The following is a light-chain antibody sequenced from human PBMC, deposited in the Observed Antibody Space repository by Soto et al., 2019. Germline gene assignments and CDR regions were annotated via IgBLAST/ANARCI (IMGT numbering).Light chain of an antibody. Sequence: DIQMTQSPSTLSASVGDRVIITCRASQSITSWLAWYQQKPGKAPKLLIYSASNLDTGVPSRFSGSGSGTDFTLTITSLKADDFATYYCQQFSSSSRTFGQGTKVEMK. CDR1: QSITSW. J-gene: IGKJ1*01. V-gene: IGKV1-5*01. CDR3: QQFSSSSRT. CDR2: SAS.